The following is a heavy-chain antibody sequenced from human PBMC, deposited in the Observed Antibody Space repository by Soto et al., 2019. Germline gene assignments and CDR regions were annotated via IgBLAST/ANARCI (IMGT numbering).Heavy chain of an antibody. CDR3: AKVMVRGVILNYGMDV. CDR1: GFTFSSYA. CDR2: ISGSGGST. V-gene: IGHV3-23*01. Sequence: EVQLLESGGGLVQPGGSLRLSCAASGFTFSSYAMSWVRQAPGKGLEWVSAISGSGGSTYYADSVKGRFTISRDNSKNTRYLQMNSLRAEDTAVYYCAKVMVRGVILNYGMDVWGQGTTVTVSS. J-gene: IGHJ6*02. D-gene: IGHD3-10*01.